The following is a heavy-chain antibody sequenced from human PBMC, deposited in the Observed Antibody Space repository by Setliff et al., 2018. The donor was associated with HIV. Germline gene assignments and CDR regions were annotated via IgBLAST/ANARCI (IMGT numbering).Heavy chain of an antibody. D-gene: IGHD2-2*01. Sequence: PSETLSLTCTDSGGSITSGGFYWSWIRQYPQKGLEWMGYIYYSGGTYYNPSLKSRVTMSVDTSKNQFSLKLSSVTAADTAVYYCARGDAMTSLGAFDIWGQGTMVTVSS. CDR1: GGSITSGGFY. CDR2: IYYSGGT. CDR3: ARGDAMTSLGAFDI. V-gene: IGHV4-31*03. J-gene: IGHJ3*02.